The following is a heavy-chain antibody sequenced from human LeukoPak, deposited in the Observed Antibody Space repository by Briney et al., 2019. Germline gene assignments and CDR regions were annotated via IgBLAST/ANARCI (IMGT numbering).Heavy chain of an antibody. CDR1: GYTFTDYY. CDR2: INPSGGVT. J-gene: IGHJ4*02. Sequence: GASVNVSCKASGYTFTDYYIHWVRQAPGQGLEWMGIINPSGGVTNYAQKFQGRVTMTRDTSTSTVYMELSSLRSGDTAVYYCARVEAVPGAGGSYFDYWGQGTLVTVSS. V-gene: IGHV1-46*01. D-gene: IGHD6-19*01. CDR3: ARVEAVPGAGGSYFDY.